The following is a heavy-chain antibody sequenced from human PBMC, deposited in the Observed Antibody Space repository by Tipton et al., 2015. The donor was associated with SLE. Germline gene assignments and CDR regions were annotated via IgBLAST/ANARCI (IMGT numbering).Heavy chain of an antibody. CDR2: FYHSGNT. CDR3: ARLSSGTGDFEH. Sequence: LRLSCAVSDYSITRGYHWGWVRQPPGKGLEWIGSFYHSGNTYYNPSLRSRVIISVDTSKTHFSLKMSSVTAADTAMYYCARLSSGTGDFEHWGQGTLVVVSS. D-gene: IGHD7-27*01. J-gene: IGHJ4*02. CDR1: DYSITRGYH. V-gene: IGHV4-38-2*01.